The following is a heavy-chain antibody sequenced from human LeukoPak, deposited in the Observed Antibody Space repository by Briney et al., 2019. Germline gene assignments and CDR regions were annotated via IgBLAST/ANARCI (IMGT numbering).Heavy chain of an antibody. CDR1: GGSISSGGYY. Sequence: PSETLSLTCTVSGGSISSGGYYWSWTRQHPGKGLEWIGYIHYSGSTYYNPSLKSRVTISVDTSKNQFSLKLRYVTAADTAVYYCARTYMTSARFDPWGQGTLVTVSS. CDR2: IHYSGST. J-gene: IGHJ5*02. CDR3: ARTYMTSARFDP. V-gene: IGHV4-31*03. D-gene: IGHD2-21*02.